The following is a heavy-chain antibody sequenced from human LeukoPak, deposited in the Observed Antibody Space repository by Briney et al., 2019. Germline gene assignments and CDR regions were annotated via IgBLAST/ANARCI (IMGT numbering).Heavy chain of an antibody. CDR2: ISGSSSYI. CDR3: ARASLYDNSAYYLDY. V-gene: IGHV3-21*06. CDR1: GFTFSSYS. J-gene: IGHJ4*02. D-gene: IGHD3-22*01. Sequence: PGGSLRLSCAASGFTFSSYSMNWVRQAPGKGLEWVSSISGSSSYIYYADSVKGRFTISRDNAKNSLYLQMNSLRAEDTAVYYCARASLYDNSAYYLDYWGQGTLVTVSS.